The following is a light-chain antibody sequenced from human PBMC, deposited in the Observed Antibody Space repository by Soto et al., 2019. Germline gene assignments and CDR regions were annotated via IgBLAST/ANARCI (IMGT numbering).Light chain of an antibody. CDR3: QKCDSAPYT. Sequence: DIQMTQSPSSLSASIGDRVTITCRASQGISNSLAWYQQKPGKVPKVLIYGATTLQSGVPSRFSGSGSGTDFTLTISCLQPEDVATYYCQKCDSAPYTFGQGTKLEIK. J-gene: IGKJ2*01. CDR2: GAT. CDR1: QGISNS. V-gene: IGKV1-27*01.